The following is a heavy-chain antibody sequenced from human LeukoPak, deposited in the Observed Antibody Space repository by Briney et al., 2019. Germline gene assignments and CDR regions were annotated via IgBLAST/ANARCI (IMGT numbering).Heavy chain of an antibody. V-gene: IGHV1-2*02. CDR2: INPNSGGT. Sequence: ASVNLSCNSSGYTFTGYYMHWVRQAPGQGLELMGWINPNSGGTNYAQKFQGRVTMTRDTSISTAYLELSRLRSDDTAVYYCARAGRISSNWFDPWGQGTLVTVSS. CDR1: GYTFTGYY. CDR3: ARAGRISSNWFDP. D-gene: IGHD2-15*01. J-gene: IGHJ5*02.